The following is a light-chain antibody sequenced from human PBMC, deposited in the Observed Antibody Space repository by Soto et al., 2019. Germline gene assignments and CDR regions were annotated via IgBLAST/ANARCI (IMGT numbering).Light chain of an antibody. CDR3: HQRQSWPRT. V-gene: IGKV3-11*01. Sequence: EIVLTRSRATLTSFPGDSVTLSCRASQYINTRLAWYQHRPGQAPRLLIYQTSIRAAGIPDRFSASGSGTDFTLTISEVQPEDFALYYCHQRQSWPRTCGQGTKVDIK. J-gene: IGKJ1*01. CDR1: QYINTR. CDR2: QTS.